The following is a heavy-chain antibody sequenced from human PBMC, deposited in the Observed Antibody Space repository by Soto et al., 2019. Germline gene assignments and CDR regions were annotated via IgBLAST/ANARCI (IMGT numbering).Heavy chain of an antibody. D-gene: IGHD3-10*01. Sequence: QVQLVQSGPEVKMPGSSVNVSCKASGDTFNSYTINWVRQAPGQGLQWMGRTITILAMSNYALKFQGRVTITADKSTTTAHMELSRLRSDDTAVYYCAASYGSGSRAFDYWGQGTLVTVSS. J-gene: IGHJ4*02. V-gene: IGHV1-69*02. CDR2: TITILAMS. CDR3: AASYGSGSRAFDY. CDR1: GDTFNSYT.